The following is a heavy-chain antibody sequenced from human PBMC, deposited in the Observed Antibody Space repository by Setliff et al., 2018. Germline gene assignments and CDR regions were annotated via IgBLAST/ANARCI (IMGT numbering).Heavy chain of an antibody. CDR2: ISFDGSNE. Sequence: GSLRLSCATSGFTFSDYYMSWIRQTPGKGLEWVAVISFDGSNESYTDSVKGRFTISRDNSENTLYLQMNSLRADDTAVYYCARPTSAGRLWYMDVWGTGTTVTVSS. D-gene: IGHD1-26*01. CDR1: GFTFSDYY. V-gene: IGHV3-30*03. J-gene: IGHJ6*03. CDR3: ARPTSAGRLWYMDV.